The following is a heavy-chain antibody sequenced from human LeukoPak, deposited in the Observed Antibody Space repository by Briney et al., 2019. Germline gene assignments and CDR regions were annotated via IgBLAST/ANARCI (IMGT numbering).Heavy chain of an antibody. CDR3: ARVGPYSSGLYYFDY. V-gene: IGHV3-74*01. Sequence: GGSLRLSCAASGFTFSSYWMHWVRQAPGKGLVWVSRIDSDGSSTTYADSVKGRFTISRDNAKNTLYLQMNSLRAEDTAVYYCARVGPYSSGLYYFDYWGQGTLVTVSS. CDR2: IDSDGSST. D-gene: IGHD6-19*01. J-gene: IGHJ4*02. CDR1: GFTFSSYW.